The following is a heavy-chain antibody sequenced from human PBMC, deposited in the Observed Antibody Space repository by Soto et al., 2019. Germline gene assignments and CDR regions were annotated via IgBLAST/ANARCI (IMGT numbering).Heavy chain of an antibody. Sequence: RLSCAASGFTFSSYSMNWVRQAPGKGLEWVSSISSSSSYIYYADSVKGRFTISRDNAKNSLYLQMNSLRAEDTAVYYCARDRYYDFWSGYSYYYYGMDVWGQGTTVTVSS. CDR2: ISSSSSYI. V-gene: IGHV3-21*01. D-gene: IGHD3-3*01. CDR3: ARDRYYDFWSGYSYYYYGMDV. J-gene: IGHJ6*02. CDR1: GFTFSSYS.